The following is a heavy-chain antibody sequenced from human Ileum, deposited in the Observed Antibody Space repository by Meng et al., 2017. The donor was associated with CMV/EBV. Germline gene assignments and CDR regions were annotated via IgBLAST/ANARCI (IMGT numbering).Heavy chain of an antibody. CDR1: GGTFSSYT. D-gene: IGHD3-3*01. Sequence: SGGTFSSYTICWVRQAPGQGLEWMGRIIPILGIANYAQKFQGRVTITADKSTSTAYMELSSLRSEDTAVYYCARYYDFWSGLNWFDPWGQGTLVTVSS. CDR3: ARYYDFWSGLNWFDP. V-gene: IGHV1-69*02. J-gene: IGHJ5*02. CDR2: IIPILGIA.